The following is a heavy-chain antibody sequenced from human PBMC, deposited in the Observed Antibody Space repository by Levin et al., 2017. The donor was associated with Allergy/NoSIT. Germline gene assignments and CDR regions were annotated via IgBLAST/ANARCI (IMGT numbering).Heavy chain of an antibody. J-gene: IGHJ4*02. CDR1: GYTFTGYY. CDR2: INPNSGGT. Sequence: GESLKISCKASGYTFTGYYMHWVRQAPGQGLEWMGRINPNSGGTNYAQKFQGRVTMTRDTSISTAYMELSRLRSDDTAVYYCAREEDFWSGYYVYWGQGTLVTVSS. D-gene: IGHD3-3*01. CDR3: AREEDFWSGYYVY. V-gene: IGHV1-2*06.